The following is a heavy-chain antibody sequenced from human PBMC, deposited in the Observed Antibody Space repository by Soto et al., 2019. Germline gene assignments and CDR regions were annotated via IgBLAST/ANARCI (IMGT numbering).Heavy chain of an antibody. CDR3: ARRHLAVAVSPWFDP. Sequence: QVTLKESGPVLLKPTETLTLRCTVSGLSITDSEMGVSWIRQPPGQPLDWLAHIDSSGEKSYRTFLKSRLAISKDTSKSQIVRTMTNMDPADTATYYCARRHLAVAVSPWFDPWGQGIPVTVSS. D-gene: IGHD6-19*01. CDR2: IDSSGEK. V-gene: IGHV2-26*01. J-gene: IGHJ5*02. CDR1: GLSITDSEMG.